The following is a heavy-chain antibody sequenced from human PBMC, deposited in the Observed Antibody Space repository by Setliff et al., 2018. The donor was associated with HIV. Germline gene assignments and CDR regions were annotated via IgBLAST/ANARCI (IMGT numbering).Heavy chain of an antibody. D-gene: IGHD3-10*01. CDR2: ISWNSGSI. CDR3: AKREVRGVIGH. V-gene: IGHV3-9*01. J-gene: IGHJ4*02. CDR1: GFTFDDYA. Sequence: PGGSLRLSCAASGFTFDDYAMHWVRQAPGKGLEWVSGISWNSGSIGYADAVKGRFTISRDNSKNTLYLQRNSLRAEDTALYCCAKREVRGVIGHWGQGTLVTFSS.